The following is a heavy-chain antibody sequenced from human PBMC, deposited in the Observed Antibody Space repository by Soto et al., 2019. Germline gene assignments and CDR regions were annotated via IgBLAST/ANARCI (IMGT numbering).Heavy chain of an antibody. CDR2: IHYGGNT. J-gene: IGHJ4*02. Sequence: SETLSLTCTVSGDSISSSAYYWGWLRQPPGKGLEWVGSIHYGGNTYYNPSLKSRVTISVDTSKNQVSLKLTSVTAADTALYYCARTYCRNGSCKKTVFDYWGQGTLVTVSS. CDR1: GDSISSSAYY. D-gene: IGHD2-8*01. V-gene: IGHV4-39*01. CDR3: ARTYCRNGSCKKTVFDY.